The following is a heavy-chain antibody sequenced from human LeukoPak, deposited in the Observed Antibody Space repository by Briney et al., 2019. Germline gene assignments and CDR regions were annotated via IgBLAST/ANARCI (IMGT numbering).Heavy chain of an antibody. D-gene: IGHD3-10*01. Sequence: PGGSLRLSCAASGFIFSSYVMHWVRQAPGKGLAWVSFITYEGGYNQYYAESVKGRFTISRDNSKNTLYFQMISLRLEDAAVYYCAKDKEYASGSYPIESWGQGTLVTVSS. V-gene: IGHV3-30*02. CDR1: GFIFSSYV. CDR2: ITYEGGYNQ. J-gene: IGHJ4*02. CDR3: AKDKEYASGSYPIES.